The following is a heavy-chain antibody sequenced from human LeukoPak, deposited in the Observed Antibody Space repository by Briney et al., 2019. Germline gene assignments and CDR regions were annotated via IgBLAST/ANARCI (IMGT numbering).Heavy chain of an antibody. Sequence: SVKVSCKASGGTFSSYAIGWVRQAPGQGLEWMGGIIPIFGTANYAQKFQGRVTITADKSTSTAYMELSSLRSEDTAVYYCARGGTTGTTKSRFDPWGQGTLVTVSS. CDR3: ARGGTTGTTKSRFDP. CDR1: GGTFSSYA. D-gene: IGHD1-1*01. CDR2: IIPIFGTA. V-gene: IGHV1-69*06. J-gene: IGHJ5*02.